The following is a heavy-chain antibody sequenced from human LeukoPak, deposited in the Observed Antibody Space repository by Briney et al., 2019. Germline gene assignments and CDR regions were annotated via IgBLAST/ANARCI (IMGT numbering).Heavy chain of an antibody. CDR1: GFTFTNYN. Sequence: ASVKVSCKASGFTFTNYNMHWVRQAPGQGLEWMGIINPSGGSTNYAQNFQARVTMTRDTSTSTVYMELSSLRSEDTAVYYCARVRDGYNDAYDIWGQGRMVTVPS. V-gene: IGHV1-46*01. D-gene: IGHD5-24*01. CDR3: ARVRDGYNDAYDI. J-gene: IGHJ3*02. CDR2: INPSGGST.